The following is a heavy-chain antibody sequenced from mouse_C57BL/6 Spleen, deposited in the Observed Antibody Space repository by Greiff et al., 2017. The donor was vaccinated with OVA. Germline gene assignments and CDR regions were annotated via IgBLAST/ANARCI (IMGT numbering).Heavy chain of an antibody. Sequence: QVQLQQSGAELVMPGASVKLSCKASGYTFTSYWMHWVKQRPGQGLEWIGEIDPSDSYTNYNQKFKGKSTLTVDKSSSTAYMQLSSLTSEDSAVYYCAREEGGSSSWFAYWGQGTLVTVSA. CDR2: IDPSDSYT. CDR1: GYTFTSYW. D-gene: IGHD1-1*01. J-gene: IGHJ3*01. V-gene: IGHV1-69*01. CDR3: AREEGGSSSWFAY.